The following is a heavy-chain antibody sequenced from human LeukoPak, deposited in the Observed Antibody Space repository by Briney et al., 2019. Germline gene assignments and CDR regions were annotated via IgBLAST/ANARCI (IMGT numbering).Heavy chain of an antibody. CDR1: GYSFTSYW. V-gene: IGHV5-51*01. Sequence: GESLKISCKGSGYSFTSYWIGWVRQMPGKGLEWMGIIYPGDSDTRYSPSFQGQVTISADKSISTAYLQWSSLKASDTAMYYCARHQVRRIAAAGHYYYYMDVWGKGTTVTVSS. CDR3: ARHQVRRIAAAGHYYYYMDV. CDR2: IYPGDSDT. J-gene: IGHJ6*03. D-gene: IGHD6-13*01.